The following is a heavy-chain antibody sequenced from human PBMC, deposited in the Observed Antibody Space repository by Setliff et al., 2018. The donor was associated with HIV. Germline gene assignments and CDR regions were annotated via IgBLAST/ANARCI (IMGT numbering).Heavy chain of an antibody. CDR1: GDSITSNSYY. CDR2: MHHGGSI. V-gene: IGHV4-39*01. Sequence: SETLSLTCTVSGDSITSNSYYWGWIRQSPGKGLEWIGTMHHGGSIYYDPSLKSRVTIFVDTSKTQFYLKLRSVTASDTAVYYCARYTSKVDWFDPWGQGTLVTVSS. D-gene: IGHD2-2*02. CDR3: ARYTSKVDWFDP. J-gene: IGHJ5*02.